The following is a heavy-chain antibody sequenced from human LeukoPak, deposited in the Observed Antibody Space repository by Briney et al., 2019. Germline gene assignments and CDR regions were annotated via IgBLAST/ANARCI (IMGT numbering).Heavy chain of an antibody. J-gene: IGHJ4*02. Sequence: TGGSLRLSCAASGFTFSSYAMHWVRQAPGKGLEWVAVISYDGSNKYYADSVKGRFTISRDNSKNTLYLQMNSLRAEDTAVYYCAKDQGQQWLDYYFDYWGQGTLVTVSS. CDR3: AKDQGQQWLDYYFDY. V-gene: IGHV3-30-3*01. D-gene: IGHD6-19*01. CDR2: ISYDGSNK. CDR1: GFTFSSYA.